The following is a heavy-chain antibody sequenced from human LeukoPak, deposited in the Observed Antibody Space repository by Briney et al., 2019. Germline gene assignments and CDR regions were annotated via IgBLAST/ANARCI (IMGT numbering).Heavy chain of an antibody. CDR3: ARDILTDDAFDI. D-gene: IGHD7-27*01. J-gene: IGHJ3*02. CDR1: GYTFTGYF. Sequence: ASVKVSCKASGYTFTGYFMHWVRQAPGQGLEWMGWINPNSGGTNYQGRVTMTRDTSSSTAYMELSRLTSDDTAVYYCARDILTDDAFDIWGQGTMVTVSS. V-gene: IGHV1-2*02. CDR2: INPNSGGT.